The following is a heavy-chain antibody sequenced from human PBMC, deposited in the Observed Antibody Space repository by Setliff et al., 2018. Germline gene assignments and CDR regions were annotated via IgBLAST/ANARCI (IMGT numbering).Heavy chain of an antibody. V-gene: IGHV3-23*01. CDR3: ARLALTGYDSSGYYYALEYYYYMDV. Sequence: GSLRLSCAASGFPFSGYAMSWVRQAPGKGLEWVSSISGSGGTTYYPGSVKGRFTISRDNANQSLYLQMNSLRAEDTAVYYCARLALTGYDSSGYYYALEYYYYMDVWGKGTTVTVSS. CDR1: GFPFSGYA. CDR2: ISGSGGTT. J-gene: IGHJ6*03. D-gene: IGHD3-22*01.